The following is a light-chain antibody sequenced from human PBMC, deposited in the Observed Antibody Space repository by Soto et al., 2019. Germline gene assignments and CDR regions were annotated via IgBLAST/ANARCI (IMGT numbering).Light chain of an antibody. CDR2: GAS. J-gene: IGKJ1*01. CDR3: QQYGSSPWT. CDR1: QSVSSSY. Sequence: EIVLTQSPGTLSLSPGERATLYCRASQSVSSSYLAWYQQKPGQAPRLLIYGASSRATGIPDRFSGSGSGTDFTLTISRLEPEDFAVYYCQQYGSSPWTFGQGTKV. V-gene: IGKV3-20*01.